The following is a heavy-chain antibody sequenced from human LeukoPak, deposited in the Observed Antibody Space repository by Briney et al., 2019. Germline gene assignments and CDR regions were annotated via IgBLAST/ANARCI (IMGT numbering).Heavy chain of an antibody. V-gene: IGHV3-73*01. J-gene: IGHJ4*02. CDR1: GFTFNGSG. CDR3: TRRHYGDYVVDN. Sequence: GGSLKLSCATSGFTFNGSGLHWVRQASGQGLEWVGRIRSKAHRYATAYAASVKGRFTVSRDDSKNMAYLQMNSLKTEDTAIYYCTRRHYGDYVVDNWGQGTLVTVSS. D-gene: IGHD4-17*01. CDR2: IRSKAHRYAT.